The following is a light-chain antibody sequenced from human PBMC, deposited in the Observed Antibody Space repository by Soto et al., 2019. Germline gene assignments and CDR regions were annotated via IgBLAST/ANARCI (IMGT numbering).Light chain of an antibody. CDR1: QSVSSSY. CDR3: QQYGSSRFT. J-gene: IGKJ3*01. CDR2: GAS. Sequence: EIVLTQSPGTLSLSPGERATLSCRASQSVSSSYLAWYQQKPGQAPMLLIYGASSRATGIPGRFSGSASGTDFTLTISRRGREDLGVYYCQQYGSSRFTFGPGTKVDIK. V-gene: IGKV3-20*01.